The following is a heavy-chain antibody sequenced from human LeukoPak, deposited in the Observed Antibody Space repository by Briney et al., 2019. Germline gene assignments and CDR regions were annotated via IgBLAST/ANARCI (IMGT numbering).Heavy chain of an antibody. Sequence: GGSLRLSCAASGFTFSSYEMNWVRQAPGKGLEGVSYISSSSSTIYYADSVKGRFTISRDNAKNALYLQMNSLRAEATAVYYCARGDSNHVDYFSYLDVWGKGTTVIVSS. CDR2: ISSSSSTI. V-gene: IGHV3-48*03. CDR3: ARGDSNHVDYFSYLDV. CDR1: GFTFSSYE. J-gene: IGHJ6*03. D-gene: IGHD1-14*01.